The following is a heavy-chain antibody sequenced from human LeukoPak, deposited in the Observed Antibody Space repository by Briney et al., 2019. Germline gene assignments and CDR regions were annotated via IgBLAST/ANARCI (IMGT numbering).Heavy chain of an antibody. V-gene: IGHV3-48*01. CDR1: GFTFSSYS. D-gene: IGHD6-25*01. CDR2: ISSSGSTI. J-gene: IGHJ3*02. CDR3: ARGSARFAFDI. Sequence: GGSLRLSCAASGFTFSSYSMNWVRQAPGKGLEWVSYISSSGSTIYYADSVKGRFTISRDNAKNSLYLQMNSLRAEDTAVYYCARGSARFAFDIWGQGTMVTVSS.